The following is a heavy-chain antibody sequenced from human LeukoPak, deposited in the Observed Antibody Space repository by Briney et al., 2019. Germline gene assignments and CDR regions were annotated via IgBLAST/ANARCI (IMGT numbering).Heavy chain of an antibody. Sequence: SETLSLTCTVSGGSISNYHWSWIRQPAGKGLEWIGQIHTSGSTNYNPPLKSRVTVTIDTPENQLSLTIRSVTAADTAIYYCARRHISSGWSFDYWGQGTLVTVSS. J-gene: IGHJ4*02. CDR1: GGSISNYH. D-gene: IGHD6-19*01. CDR3: ARRHISSGWSFDY. CDR2: IHTSGST. V-gene: IGHV4-4*07.